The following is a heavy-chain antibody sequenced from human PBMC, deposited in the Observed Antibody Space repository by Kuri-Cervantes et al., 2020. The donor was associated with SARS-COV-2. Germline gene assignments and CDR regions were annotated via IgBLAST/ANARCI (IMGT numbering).Heavy chain of an antibody. CDR1: GGTFSSYA. J-gene: IGHJ2*01. CDR2: IIPIFGTA. D-gene: IGHD3-22*01. Sequence: SVKVSCKASGGTFSSYAISWVRPAPGQGLEWMGGIIPIFGTANYTQKFQGRVTITADESTSTAYMELSSLRSEDTAVYYCARDTYDSSGYHIPTRNWYFDLWGRGTLVTVSS. CDR3: ARDTYDSSGYHIPTRNWYFDL. V-gene: IGHV1-69*13.